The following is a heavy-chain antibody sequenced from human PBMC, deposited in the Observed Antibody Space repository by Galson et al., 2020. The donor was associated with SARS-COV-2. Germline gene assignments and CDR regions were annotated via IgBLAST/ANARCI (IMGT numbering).Heavy chain of an antibody. Sequence: SETLSLTCAVYGGSFSGYYWSWIRQPPGKGLEWIGEINHSGSTNYNPSLKSRVTISVDTSKNQFSLKLSSVTAADTAVYYCARKIWSGDSDWGQGTLVTVSS. CDR3: ARKIWSGDSD. D-gene: IGHD3-3*01. J-gene: IGHJ4*02. V-gene: IGHV4-34*01. CDR2: INHSGST. CDR1: GGSFSGYY.